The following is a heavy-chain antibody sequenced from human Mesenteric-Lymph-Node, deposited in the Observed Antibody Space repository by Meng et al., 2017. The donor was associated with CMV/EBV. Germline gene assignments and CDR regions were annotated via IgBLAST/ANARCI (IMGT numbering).Heavy chain of an antibody. CDR3: AKAYSPGRATAAQYYFDY. CDR2: TNWDGTSP. D-gene: IGHD6-13*01. V-gene: IGHV3-43*01. J-gene: IGHJ4*02. CDR1: FTFDDYT. Sequence: FTFDDYTMHWLRQAPGTGLEWLSLTNWDGTSPSYAGSVKGRFTISRDNSKSSLYLQMNSLSSEDTALYYCAKAYSPGRATAAQYYFDYWGRGTLVTVSS.